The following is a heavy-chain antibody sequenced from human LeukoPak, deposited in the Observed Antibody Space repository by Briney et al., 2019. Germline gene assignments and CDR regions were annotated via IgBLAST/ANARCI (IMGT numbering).Heavy chain of an antibody. V-gene: IGHV3-23*01. D-gene: IGHD2-15*01. J-gene: IGHJ4*02. Sequence: GGSLRLSCAASGFTFSGYGMSWVRQAPGKGLKWVSAISGSGGSTYYADSVKGRITISRDNSKNTLYLQMSSLRAEDTAVYYCAKGVGYCSGGSCQQFDYWGQGTLVTVSS. CDR2: ISGSGGST. CDR3: AKGVGYCSGGSCQQFDY. CDR1: GFTFSGYG.